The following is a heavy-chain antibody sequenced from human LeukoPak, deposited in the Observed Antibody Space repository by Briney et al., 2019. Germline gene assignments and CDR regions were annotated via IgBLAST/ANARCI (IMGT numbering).Heavy chain of an antibody. CDR3: ARAAITMVRGVRYSDY. D-gene: IGHD3-10*01. CDR2: ISSSGSTI. Sequence: GGSLRLSCAASGFTFSDYYMSWIRQAPGKGLEWVSYISSSGSTIYYADSVKGRFTISRDNAKNSLYLQMNSLRAEDTAVYYCARAAITMVRGVRYSDYWGQGTLVTVSS. CDR1: GFTFSDYY. V-gene: IGHV3-11*01. J-gene: IGHJ4*02.